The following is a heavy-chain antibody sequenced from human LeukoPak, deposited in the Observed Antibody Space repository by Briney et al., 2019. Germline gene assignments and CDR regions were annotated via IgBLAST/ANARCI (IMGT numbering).Heavy chain of an antibody. CDR2: IYTSGST. CDR1: GYSISSGYY. D-gene: IGHD5-24*01. V-gene: IGHV4-61*02. Sequence: PSETLSLXCAVSGYSISSGYYWGWILQPAGKGLEWIGRIYTSGSTNYNPSLKSRVTISVDTSKNQFSLRLSSVTAADTAVYYCARDRVEMASDAFDIWGQGTMVTVSP. J-gene: IGHJ3*02. CDR3: ARDRVEMASDAFDI.